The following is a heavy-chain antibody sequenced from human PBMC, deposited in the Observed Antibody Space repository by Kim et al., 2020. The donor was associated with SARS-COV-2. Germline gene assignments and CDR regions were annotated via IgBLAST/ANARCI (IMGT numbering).Heavy chain of an antibody. CDR2: IYTSGST. J-gene: IGHJ4*02. V-gene: IGHV4-61*02. CDR3: AREREGYSGYDWDYYFDY. Sequence: SETLSLTCTVSGGSISSGSYYWSWIRQPAGKGLEWIGRIYTSGSTNYNPSLKSRVTISVDTSKNQFSLKLSSVTAADTAVYYCAREREGYSGYDWDYYFDYWGQGTLVTVSS. CDR1: GGSISSGSYY. D-gene: IGHD5-12*01.